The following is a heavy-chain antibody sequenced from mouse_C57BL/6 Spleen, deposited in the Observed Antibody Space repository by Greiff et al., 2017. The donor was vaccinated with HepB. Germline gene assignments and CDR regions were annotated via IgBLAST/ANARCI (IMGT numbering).Heavy chain of an antibody. V-gene: IGHV5-6*01. CDR2: ISSGGSYT. Sequence: EVQRVESGGDLVKPGGSLKLSCAASGFTFSSYGMSWVRQTPDKRLEWVATISSGGSYTYYPDSVKGRFTISRDNAKNTLYLQMSSLKSEDTAMYYGARIYYYGSSYNYFDYWGQGTTLTVSS. J-gene: IGHJ2*01. CDR3: ARIYYYGSSYNYFDY. D-gene: IGHD1-1*01. CDR1: GFTFSSYG.